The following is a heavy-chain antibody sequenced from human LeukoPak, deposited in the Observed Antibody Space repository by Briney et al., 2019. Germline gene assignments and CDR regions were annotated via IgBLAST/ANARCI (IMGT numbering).Heavy chain of an antibody. CDR2: ISDVSGSTT. CDR1: GFNFGDYA. D-gene: IGHD3-10*01. V-gene: IGHV3-23*01. CDR3: AKNVGSGRGVPYGMDV. J-gene: IGHJ6*02. Sequence: GGSLTLSCAASGFNFGDYAMRWVRQAPGKGLEWVSAISDVSGSTTKYAASVRGRFTVSRDNSKSRLYLQMSSLRVEDSAVYYCAKNVGSGRGVPYGMDVWGQGTTVTVAS.